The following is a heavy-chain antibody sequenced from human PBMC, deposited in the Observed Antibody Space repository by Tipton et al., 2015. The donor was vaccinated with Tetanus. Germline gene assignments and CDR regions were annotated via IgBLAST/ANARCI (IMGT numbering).Heavy chain of an antibody. V-gene: IGHV4-31*03. J-gene: IGHJ4*02. D-gene: IGHD6-6*01. CDR2: IYSFGST. CDR1: GSSISGGGYY. CDR3: ARDQARGARGWNFFDY. Sequence: TLSLTCTVSGSSISGGGYYWTWIRQRPGKGLEWIGDIYSFGSTYYHPALKGRVTISMDTSKNQFSLELNSVTAADTAVYFCARDQARGARGWNFFDYWGQGSLVTVSS.